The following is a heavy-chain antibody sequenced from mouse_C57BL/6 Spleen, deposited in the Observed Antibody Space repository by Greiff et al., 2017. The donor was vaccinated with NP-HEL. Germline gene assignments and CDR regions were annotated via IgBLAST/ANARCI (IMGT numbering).Heavy chain of an antibody. CDR3: ARWDGYSNYYFDY. D-gene: IGHD2-5*01. CDR2: INPNYGTT. Sequence: VQLKQSGPELVKPGASVKISCKASGYSFTDYNMNWVKQSHGKSLEWIGVINPNYGTTSYNQKFKGKATLTVAQSSSTAYMQLNSLTSEDSAVYYCARWDGYSNYYFDYWGQGTTLTVSS. V-gene: IGHV1-39*01. CDR1: GYSFTDYN. J-gene: IGHJ2*01.